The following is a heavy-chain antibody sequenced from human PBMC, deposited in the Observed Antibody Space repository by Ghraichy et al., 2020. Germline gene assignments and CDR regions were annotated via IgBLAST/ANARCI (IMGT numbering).Heavy chain of an antibody. CDR1: GGSISSSSYY. CDR2: IYYSGST. J-gene: IGHJ4*02. CDR3: ARHCSGGSCSRYYFDY. Sequence: ETLSLTCTVSGGSISSSSYYWGWIRQPPGKGLEWIGSIYYSGSTYYNPSLKSRVTISVDTSKNQFSLKLSSVTAADTAVYYCARHCSGGSCSRYYFDYWGQGTLVTVSS. D-gene: IGHD2-15*01. V-gene: IGHV4-39*01.